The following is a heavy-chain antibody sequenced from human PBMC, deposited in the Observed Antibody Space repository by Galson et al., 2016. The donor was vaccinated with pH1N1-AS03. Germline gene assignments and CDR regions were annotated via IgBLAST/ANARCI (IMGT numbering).Heavy chain of an antibody. CDR1: GFSLRTSGMG. D-gene: IGHD3-3*01. J-gene: IGHJ5*02. Sequence: PALVKPTQSLTLTCTFSGFSLRTSGMGVGWIRQSPGEALEWLALISWNDDERYNPSLKKRLTIAKDASKNQVVLTRTNMDPVDTATYYCAPGIFANYDFWSGPFNWFDPWGQGILVTVS. CDR3: APGIFANYDFWSGPFNWFDP. CDR2: ISWNDDE. V-gene: IGHV2-5*01.